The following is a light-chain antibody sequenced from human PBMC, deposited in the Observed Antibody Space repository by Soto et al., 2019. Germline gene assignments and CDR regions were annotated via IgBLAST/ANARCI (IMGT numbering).Light chain of an antibody. CDR1: SSDVGSYNF. CDR3: CSYAGPSTI. J-gene: IGLJ2*01. V-gene: IGLV2-23*01. Sequence: QSVLTQPASVSGSPGQSITISCTGTSSDVGSYNFVSWFQQHPGKVPKLIIYEGTERPSGVSNRFSASKSGNTASLTISGLQPEDEADYYCCSYAGPSTIFGGGTKVTV. CDR2: EGT.